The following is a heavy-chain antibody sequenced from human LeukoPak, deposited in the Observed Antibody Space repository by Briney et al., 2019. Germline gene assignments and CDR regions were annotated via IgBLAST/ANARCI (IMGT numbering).Heavy chain of an antibody. CDR2: INWNGGST. CDR3: ARAQIPVAGTAFDI. J-gene: IGHJ3*02. D-gene: IGHD6-19*01. Sequence: GGSLRLSCAASGFTFDDYGMSWVPQATGKGVEWVPGINWNGGSTSYADSVKGRFTISRDNAKSSLYLQMNSLRAEDTALYYCARAQIPVAGTAFDIWGQRTMVTVSS. CDR1: GFTFDDYG. V-gene: IGHV3-20*04.